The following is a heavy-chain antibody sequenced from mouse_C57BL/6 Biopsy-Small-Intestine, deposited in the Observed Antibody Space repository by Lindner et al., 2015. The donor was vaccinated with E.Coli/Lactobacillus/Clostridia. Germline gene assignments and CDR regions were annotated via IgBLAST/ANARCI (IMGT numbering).Heavy chain of an antibody. CDR3: ARGFDGYYGHFDN. CDR1: GYIFTTYG. Sequence: VQLQESGAELARPGASVKLSCKASGYIFTTYGISWVKQRPGQGLEWIGEIYPRSGNTYYNEKFKGKATLTADKSSNTAYMELRSLTSEDSAVYFCARGFDGYYGHFDNWGQGTTLTVSS. D-gene: IGHD2-3*01. V-gene: IGHV1-81*01. J-gene: IGHJ2*01. CDR2: IYPRSGNT.